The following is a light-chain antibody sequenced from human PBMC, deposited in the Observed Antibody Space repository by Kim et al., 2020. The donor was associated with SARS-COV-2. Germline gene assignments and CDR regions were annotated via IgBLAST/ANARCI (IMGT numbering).Light chain of an antibody. CDR2: EAS. CDR1: QGIKSY. Sequence: IQLTQSPSSLSASVGDRVTITCRASQGIKSYLAWYQQKPGKAPKLLIYEASTLQSWVPSRFSGSGSGTDFTFTISSLQPEDFATYYCQQLNTYPYTFGQGTKLEI. CDR3: QQLNTYPYT. V-gene: IGKV1-9*01. J-gene: IGKJ2*01.